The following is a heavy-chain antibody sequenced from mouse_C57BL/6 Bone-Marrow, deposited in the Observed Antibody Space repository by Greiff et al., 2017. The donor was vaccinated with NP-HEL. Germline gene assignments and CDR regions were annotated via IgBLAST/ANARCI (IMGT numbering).Heavy chain of an antibody. CDR1: GYTFPNYW. CDR2: IYPGSGST. CDR3: ARGGIWFAY. J-gene: IGHJ3*01. V-gene: IGHV1-55*01. Sequence: VQLQQPGAELVKPGASVKMSCKASGYTFPNYWITWVKQRPGQGLEWIGDIYPGSGSTNSNEKFTSKATLTVDTSSSTAYMQLSSLTSEDSAVYYCARGGIWFAYWGQGTLVTVSA.